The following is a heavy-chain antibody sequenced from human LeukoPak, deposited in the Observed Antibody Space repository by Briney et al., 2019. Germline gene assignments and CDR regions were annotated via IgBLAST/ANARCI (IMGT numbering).Heavy chain of an antibody. Sequence: SVKVSCKASGYTFTGYYMHWVRQAPGQGLEWMGWSNPDSGGTNLAQNFQCRVTMTRDTSISTAYMELSRLRSDDTAVYYCARDGPIGSYYDFWSGYYTPFDYWGQGTLVTVSS. V-gene: IGHV1-2*02. CDR2: SNPDSGGT. CDR3: ARDGPIGSYYDFWSGYYTPFDY. J-gene: IGHJ4*02. D-gene: IGHD3-3*01. CDR1: GYTFTGYY.